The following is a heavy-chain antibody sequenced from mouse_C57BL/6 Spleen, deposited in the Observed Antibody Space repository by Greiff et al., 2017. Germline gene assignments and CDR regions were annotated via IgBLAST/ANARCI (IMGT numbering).Heavy chain of an antibody. CDR2: IDPSDSYT. CDR1: GYTFTSYW. V-gene: IGHV1-69*01. D-gene: IGHD2-4*01. J-gene: IGHJ3*01. CDR3: ARIYYDSLAY. Sequence: QVQLQQPGAELVMPGASVKLSCKASGYTFTSYWMHWVKQRPGQGLEWIGEIDPSDSYTNYNQKFKGKSTLTVDKSSSTAYMQLRSLTSEDSAVYYCARIYYDSLAYWGQGTLVTVSA.